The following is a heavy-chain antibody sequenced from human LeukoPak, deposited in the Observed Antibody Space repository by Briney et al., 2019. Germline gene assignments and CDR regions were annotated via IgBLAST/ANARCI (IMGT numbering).Heavy chain of an antibody. CDR2: IIPILGIA. CDR3: ARYPSDYYDSSGPEYFQH. CDR1: GGTFSSYA. V-gene: IGHV1-69*04. Sequence: SVKVSCKASGGTFSSYAISWVQQAPGQGLEWMGRIIPILGIANYAQKFQGRVTITADKSTSTAYMELSSLRSEDTAVYYCARYPSDYYDSSGPEYFQHWGQGTLVTVSS. D-gene: IGHD3-22*01. J-gene: IGHJ1*01.